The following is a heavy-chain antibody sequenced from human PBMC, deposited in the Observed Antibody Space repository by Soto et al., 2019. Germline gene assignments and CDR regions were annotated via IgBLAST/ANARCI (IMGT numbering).Heavy chain of an antibody. CDR2: ISYEGSNK. J-gene: IGHJ6*02. D-gene: IGHD6-19*01. CDR1: GFTFSGYG. CDR3: ARHPGGSSGWYAVEIEYYYYGMDV. V-gene: IGHV3-33*01. Sequence: QVQLVESGGGVVQPGRSLRLSCAASGFTFSGYGMHWVRQAPGKGLEWVAVISYEGSNKYYADSVKGRFTISRDNSKNTLYLQMNSLRAEDTAVYYCARHPGGSSGWYAVEIEYYYYGMDVWGQGTTVTVSS.